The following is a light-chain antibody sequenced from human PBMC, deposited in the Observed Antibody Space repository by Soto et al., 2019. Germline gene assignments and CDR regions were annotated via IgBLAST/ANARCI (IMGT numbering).Light chain of an antibody. Sequence: DIVMTQSPDSLAVSLGERATINCKSSQSVLYSTNNKNYLAWYQQTPGQPPKLLIYWAATRESGVPDRFSGSGSGTDFTLTISSLQAADVAVYYCQQYYITPLSFGGGTKVEIK. CDR1: QSVLYSTNNKNY. V-gene: IGKV4-1*01. CDR2: WAA. J-gene: IGKJ4*01. CDR3: QQYYITPLS.